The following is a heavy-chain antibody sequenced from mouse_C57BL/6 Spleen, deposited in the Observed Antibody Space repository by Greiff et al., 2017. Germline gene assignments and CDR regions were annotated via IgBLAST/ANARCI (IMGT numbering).Heavy chain of an antibody. D-gene: IGHD4-1*01. CDR1: GYAFSSYW. CDR3: ARANWDGLDY. CDR2: IYPGDGDT. Sequence: QVQLKQSGPELVKPGASVKISCKASGYAFSSYWMNWVKQRPGKGLEWIGRIYPGDGDTNYNGKFKGKATLTADKSSSTAYMQLSSLTSEDSAVYCCARANWDGLDYWGQGTTLTVSS. V-gene: IGHV1-82*01. J-gene: IGHJ2*01.